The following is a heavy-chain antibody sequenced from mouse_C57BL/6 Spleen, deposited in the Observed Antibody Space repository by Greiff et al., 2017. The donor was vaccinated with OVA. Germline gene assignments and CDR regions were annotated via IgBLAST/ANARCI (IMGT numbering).Heavy chain of an antibody. CDR2: INPNNGGT. V-gene: IGHV1-26*01. D-gene: IGHD3-3*01. CDR3: ATLEGFAY. J-gene: IGHJ3*01. CDR1: GYTFTDYY. Sequence: VQLKQSGPELVKPGASVKISCKASGYTFTDYYMNWVKQSHGKSLEWIGDINPNNGGTSYNQKFKGKATLTVDKSSSTAYMELRSLTSEDSAVYYCATLEGFAYWGQGTLVTVSA.